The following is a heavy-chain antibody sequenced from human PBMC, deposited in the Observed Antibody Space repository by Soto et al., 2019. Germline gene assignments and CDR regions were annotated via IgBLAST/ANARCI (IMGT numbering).Heavy chain of an antibody. CDR3: AIPRSYDFWSGYRLVSADAFDI. Sequence: GASVKVSCKASGYTFTSYYMHWVRQAPGQGLEWMGIINPSGGSTSYAQKFQGRVTMTRDTSTSTVYMELSSLRSEDTAAYYCAIPRSYDFWSGYRLVSADAFDIWGQGTMVTVSS. CDR1: GYTFTSYY. J-gene: IGHJ3*02. CDR2: INPSGGST. D-gene: IGHD3-3*01. V-gene: IGHV1-46*01.